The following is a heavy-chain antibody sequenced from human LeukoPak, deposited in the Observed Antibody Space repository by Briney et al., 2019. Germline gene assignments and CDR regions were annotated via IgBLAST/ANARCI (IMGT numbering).Heavy chain of an antibody. CDR2: MNPNSGNT. V-gene: IGHV1-8*01. Sequence: ASVKVSRKASGYTFTSYDINWVRQATGQGLEWMGWMNPNSGNTGYAQKFQGRVTMTRNTSISTAYMELSSLRSEDTAVYYCARGRRYFDWLLSAYYYYYMDVWGKGTTVTISS. D-gene: IGHD3-9*01. J-gene: IGHJ6*03. CDR3: ARGRRYFDWLLSAYYYYYMDV. CDR1: GYTFTSYD.